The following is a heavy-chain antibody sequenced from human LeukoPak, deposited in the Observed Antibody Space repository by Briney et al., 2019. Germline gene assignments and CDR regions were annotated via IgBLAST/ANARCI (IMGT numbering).Heavy chain of an antibody. CDR3: ASFLYNYGPFDY. J-gene: IGHJ4*02. Sequence: GGSLRLSCAASGFTFSSYWMGWVRQAPGKGLEWVANIKQDGSDKYYVDSVKGRFTISRDNAKNSLYLQMNNLRAEDTAVYYCASFLYNYGPFDYWGQGALVTVSS. V-gene: IGHV3-7*01. CDR2: IKQDGSDK. CDR1: GFTFSSYW. D-gene: IGHD3-10*01.